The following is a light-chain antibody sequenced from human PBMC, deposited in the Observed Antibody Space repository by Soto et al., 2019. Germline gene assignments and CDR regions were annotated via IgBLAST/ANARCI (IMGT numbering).Light chain of an antibody. V-gene: IGLV2-14*01. CDR1: SIDVGGYNY. J-gene: IGLJ2*01. CDR3: TSYIHRRTLVV. Sequence: QSALAQPASMSGSPGQSITISCTGTSIDVGGYNYVSWYQHHPGKAPKLMIYGVTNRPSGVSIRFSGSKSGNTASLTISGLQPEDEADYYCTSYIHRRTLVVFGGGTKVTVL. CDR2: GVT.